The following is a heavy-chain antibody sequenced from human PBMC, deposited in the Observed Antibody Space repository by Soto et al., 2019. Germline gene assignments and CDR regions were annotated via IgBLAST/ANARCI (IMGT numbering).Heavy chain of an antibody. D-gene: IGHD2-15*01. V-gene: IGHV4-34*01. CDR1: GGSFSGYY. CDR3: GRGRGVGGGYYYYGMDV. Sequence: QVQLQQWGAGLLKPSETLSLTCAVYGGSFSGYYWSWIRQPPGKGLEWIGEINHSGSTNYNPSLKSRVTISVDTSKNQFSLQLSSVTSAVTAVYYCGRGRGVGGGYYYYGMDVWGQGTTVTVSS. CDR2: INHSGST. J-gene: IGHJ6*02.